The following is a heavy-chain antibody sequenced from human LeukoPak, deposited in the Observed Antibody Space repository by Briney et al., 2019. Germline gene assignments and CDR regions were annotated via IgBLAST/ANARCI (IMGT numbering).Heavy chain of an antibody. Sequence: GGSLRLSCAASGLTFSDYYMTWIRQAPGKGLEWVSSISGTGTTIYSADSVRGRFTVSRDNARNSLFLHMNSLRAEDTAVYYCAVQITMIVVGTYFDYWGEGTLVTVSS. J-gene: IGHJ4*02. CDR1: GLTFSDYY. CDR3: AVQITMIVVGTYFDY. CDR2: ISGTGTTI. V-gene: IGHV3-11*04. D-gene: IGHD3-22*01.